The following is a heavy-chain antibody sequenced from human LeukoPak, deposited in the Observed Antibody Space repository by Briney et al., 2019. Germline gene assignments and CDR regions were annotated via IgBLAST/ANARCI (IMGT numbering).Heavy chain of an antibody. V-gene: IGHV4-59*01. D-gene: IGHD6-6*01. CDR3: ARDWGVTGRPGYMDV. Sequence: SETLALTSTVSGGSISPYYWSWIRQSPGKGLEWIGYIYHSGKTYYNPSLKSRITISVDTSKNQFSLKVTSVTAADTAVYYCARDWGVTGRPGYMDVWGKGTTVTVSS. CDR2: IYHSGKT. J-gene: IGHJ6*03. CDR1: GGSISPYY.